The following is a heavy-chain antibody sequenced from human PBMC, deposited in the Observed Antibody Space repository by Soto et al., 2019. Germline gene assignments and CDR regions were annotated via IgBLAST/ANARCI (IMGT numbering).Heavy chain of an antibody. CDR2: ISGSGGST. J-gene: IGHJ3*02. CDR3: AKAYRISDAFDI. V-gene: IGHV3-23*01. CDR1: GFTFSSYA. Sequence: GGSVRLSCAASGFTFSSYAMSWVRQAPGKGLEWVSAISGSGGSTYYADSVKGRFTISRDNSKNTLYLQMNSLRAEDTAVYYCAKAYRISDAFDIWGQGTMVTVSS. D-gene: IGHD2-2*01.